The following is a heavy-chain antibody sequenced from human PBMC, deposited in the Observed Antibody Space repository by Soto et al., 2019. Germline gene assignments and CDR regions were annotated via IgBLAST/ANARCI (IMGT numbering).Heavy chain of an antibody. J-gene: IGHJ4*02. D-gene: IGHD2-8*01. Sequence: GGSLRLSCAASGFTFSDYSMNWVRQAPGKGLGWVSSISSSTTYIYYADSVKGRFTISRDNAKNSLYLQMNSLRAEDTAVYYCARRGYCPNGVCFFDHWGQGTLVTVSS. V-gene: IGHV3-21*01. CDR2: ISSSTTYI. CDR3: ARRGYCPNGVCFFDH. CDR1: GFTFSDYS.